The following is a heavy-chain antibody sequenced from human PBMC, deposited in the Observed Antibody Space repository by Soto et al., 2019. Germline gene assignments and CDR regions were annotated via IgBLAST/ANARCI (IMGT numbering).Heavy chain of an antibody. CDR2: INPNSGGT. J-gene: IGHJ4*02. CDR3: AREGDYYSSFDY. D-gene: IGHD3-22*01. CDR1: GYTFTGYY. Sequence: ASVKVSCKASGYTFTGYYMHWVRRAPGQGLEWMGWINPNSGGTNYAQKFQGWVTMTRDTSISTAYMELSRLRSDDTAVYYCAREGDYYSSFDYWGQGTLVTVSS. V-gene: IGHV1-2*04.